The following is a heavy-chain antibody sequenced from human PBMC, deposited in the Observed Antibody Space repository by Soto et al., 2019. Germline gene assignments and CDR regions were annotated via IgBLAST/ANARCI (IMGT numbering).Heavy chain of an antibody. J-gene: IGHJ5*02. V-gene: IGHV4-30-2*01. Sequence: QLQLQESGSGLVKPSQTLSLTCAVSGGSISSGGYSWSWIRQPPGKGLEWIGYIYHSGSTYYNPSLKSRVTISVDRSKNQFSLKLSSVTAAGTAVYYCARAVAARRGGWFDPWGQGTLVTVSS. D-gene: IGHD6-6*01. CDR2: IYHSGST. CDR3: ARAVAARRGGWFDP. CDR1: GGSISSGGYS.